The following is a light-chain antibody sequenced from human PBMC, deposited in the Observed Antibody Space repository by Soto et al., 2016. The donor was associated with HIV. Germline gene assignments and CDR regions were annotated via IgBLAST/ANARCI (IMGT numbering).Light chain of an antibody. CDR1: QSVSVW. CDR2: KTS. V-gene: IGKV1-5*03. J-gene: IGKJ1*01. CDR3: QQYNSYWT. Sequence: DIQMTQFPSTLSASIGDRVTITCRASQSVSVWLAWYQQKPGKAPNLLIFKTSTLEVGVPSRFSGSGSGTEFTLTISSLQPDDFATYYCQQYNSYWTFGQGTKVEIK.